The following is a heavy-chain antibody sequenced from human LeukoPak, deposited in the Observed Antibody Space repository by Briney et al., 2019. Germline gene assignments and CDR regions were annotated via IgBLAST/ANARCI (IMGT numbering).Heavy chain of an antibody. CDR3: AKSRGESRGASNY. J-gene: IGHJ4*02. Sequence: GGSLRLSCAASGFTFSSYAMNWVRQAPGKGLEWVSFISGSGDTTYYADSAKGRFTISRGSSKNTPYLQMNSLRAEDTAVYYCAKSRGESRGASNYWGQGTLVTVSS. V-gene: IGHV3-23*01. CDR1: GFTFSSYA. CDR2: ISGSGDTT. D-gene: IGHD1-26*01.